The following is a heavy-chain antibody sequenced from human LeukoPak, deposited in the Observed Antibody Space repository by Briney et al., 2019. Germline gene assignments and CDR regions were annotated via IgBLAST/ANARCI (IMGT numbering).Heavy chain of an antibody. CDR1: GGSISSYY. CDR3: ARINMVRGVRFDP. CDR2: IYYSGST. J-gene: IGHJ5*02. V-gene: IGHV4-59*08. D-gene: IGHD3-10*01. Sequence: SETLSLTCTVSGGSISSYYWSWIRQPPGKGLEWIGYIYYSGSTNYNPSLKSRVTISVDTSKNQFSLKLSSVTAADTAVYYCARINMVRGVRFDPWGQGTLVTVSS.